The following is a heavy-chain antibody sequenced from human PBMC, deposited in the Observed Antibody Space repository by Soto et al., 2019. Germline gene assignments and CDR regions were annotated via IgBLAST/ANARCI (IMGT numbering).Heavy chain of an antibody. CDR1: GASISNYY. V-gene: IGHV4-4*07. J-gene: IGHJ4*02. Sequence: QVQLQESGPGLVKPSETLSLTCTVSGASISNYYWSWIRQPAGKGLEWIGRIYASGNTNYNPSLKSRVTMSVDTSENQFSLNLKSVTAADTAVYYCARESRSAAGTVEYWGQGTLVTVSS. D-gene: IGHD6-13*01. CDR3: ARESRSAAGTVEY. CDR2: IYASGNT.